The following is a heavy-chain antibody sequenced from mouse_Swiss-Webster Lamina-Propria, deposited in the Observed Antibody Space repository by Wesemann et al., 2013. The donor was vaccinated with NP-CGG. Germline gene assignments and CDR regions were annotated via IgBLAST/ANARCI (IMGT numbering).Heavy chain of an antibody. V-gene: IGHV3-8*02. CDR2: ISYSGST. CDR3: ARWTRDYGSSSYYFDY. J-gene: IGHJ2*01. D-gene: IGHD1-1*01. Sequence: EYAGYISYSGSTYYNPSLKSRISITRDTSKNQYYLQLNSVTTEDTATYYCARWTRDYGSSSYYFDYWGQGTTLTVSS.